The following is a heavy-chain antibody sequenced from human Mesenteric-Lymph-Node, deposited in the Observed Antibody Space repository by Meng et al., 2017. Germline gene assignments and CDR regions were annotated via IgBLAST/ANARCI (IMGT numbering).Heavy chain of an antibody. J-gene: IGHJ1*01. CDR2: INHSGST. CDR1: GGSVSSGSYY. V-gene: IGHV4-39*07. CDR3: ARAQRGYYYDTPVAFQH. D-gene: IGHD3-22*01. Sequence: SETLSLTCTVSGGSVSSGSYYWSWIRQPPGKGLEWIGEINHSGSTNYNPYLKSRVTISVDTPTNQFSLKLSPVTAADTAVYYCARAQRGYYYDTPVAFQHWGQGTLVTVSS.